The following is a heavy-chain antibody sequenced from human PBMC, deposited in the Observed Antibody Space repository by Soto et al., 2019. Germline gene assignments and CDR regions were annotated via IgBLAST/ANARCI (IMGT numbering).Heavy chain of an antibody. D-gene: IGHD3-22*01. CDR2: INSDGSST. Sequence: GSLRLSCAASGFTFSSYSMNWVRQAPGKGLVWVSRINSDGSSTSYADSVKGRFTISRDNAKNTLYLQMNSLRDEDTAVYYCARGMYYYDSSGWAYWGQGTLVTVSS. CDR1: GFTFSSYS. V-gene: IGHV3-74*01. CDR3: ARGMYYYDSSGWAY. J-gene: IGHJ4*02.